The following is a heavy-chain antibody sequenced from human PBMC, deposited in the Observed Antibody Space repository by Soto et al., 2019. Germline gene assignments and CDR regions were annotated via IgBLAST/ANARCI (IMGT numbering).Heavy chain of an antibody. CDR2: INTGNGKT. CDR1: GYTFSNYA. CDR3: ARDRRVGDTPSSLFDY. V-gene: IGHV1-3*04. Sequence: QVQLVHSGAEVEKPGASVKVSCKASGYTFSNYAIHWVRQAPGQRLEWMGWINTGNGKTQYSQNFQGRVTITRDTFASTSYMELSSLRSEDTAVYYCARDRRVGDTPSSLFDYWGQGTLVTVSS. J-gene: IGHJ4*02. D-gene: IGHD1-26*01.